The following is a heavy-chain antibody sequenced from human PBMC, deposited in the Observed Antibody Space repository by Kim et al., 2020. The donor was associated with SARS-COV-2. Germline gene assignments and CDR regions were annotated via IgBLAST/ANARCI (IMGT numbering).Heavy chain of an antibody. J-gene: IGHJ6*03. CDR1: GGTFSSYA. D-gene: IGHD3-3*01. V-gene: IGHV1-69*04. CDR2: IIPILGIA. CDR3: AREMYDFWSGYSPNYYYYYYMDV. Sequence: SVKVSCKASGGTFSSYAISWVRQAPGQGLEWMGRIIPILGIANYAQKFQGRVTITADKSTSTAYMELSSLRSEDTAVYYCAREMYDFWSGYSPNYYYYYYMDVWGKGTTVTVSS.